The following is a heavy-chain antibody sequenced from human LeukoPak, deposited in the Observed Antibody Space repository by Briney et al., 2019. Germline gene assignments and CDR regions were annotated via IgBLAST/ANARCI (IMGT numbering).Heavy chain of an antibody. CDR2: ISWNSGSI. CDR1: GFTFDDYA. J-gene: IGHJ4*02. D-gene: IGHD5-18*01. CDR3: AKGKRGYSYSFGVDY. Sequence: GGSLRLSCAASGFTFDDYAMHWVRQAPGKGLEWVSGISWNSGSIGYADSAKGRFTISRDNAKNSLYLQMNSLRAEDTALYYCAKGKRGYSYSFGVDYWGQGTLVTVSS. V-gene: IGHV3-9*01.